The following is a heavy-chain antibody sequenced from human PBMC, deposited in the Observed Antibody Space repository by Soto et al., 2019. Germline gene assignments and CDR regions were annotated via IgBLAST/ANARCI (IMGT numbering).Heavy chain of an antibody. CDR2: IYYSGST. Sequence: QLQLQESGPGLVKPSETLSLTCTVSGGSISSSSYYWGWIRQPPGKGLEWIGSIYYSGSTYYNPSLKSRVTISVDTSKNQFSLKLSSVTAADTAVYYCARLGTPPMGYYDSSGYPDYWGQGTLVTVSS. CDR1: GGSISSSSYY. V-gene: IGHV4-39*01. J-gene: IGHJ4*02. CDR3: ARLGTPPMGYYDSSGYPDY. D-gene: IGHD3-22*01.